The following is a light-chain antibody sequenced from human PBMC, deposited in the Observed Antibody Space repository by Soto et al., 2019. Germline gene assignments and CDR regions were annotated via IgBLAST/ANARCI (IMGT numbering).Light chain of an antibody. CDR3: CSYAGSSTSVV. J-gene: IGLJ2*01. Sequence: QSALTQPASVSGSTGQSITISCTGTSSDVGSYNLVSWYQQHPGKAPKLMIYEGSKRPSGVSNRFSGSKSGNTASLTISGLQAEDEADYYCCSYAGSSTSVVFGGGTQLTVL. V-gene: IGLV2-23*01. CDR2: EGS. CDR1: SSDVGSYNL.